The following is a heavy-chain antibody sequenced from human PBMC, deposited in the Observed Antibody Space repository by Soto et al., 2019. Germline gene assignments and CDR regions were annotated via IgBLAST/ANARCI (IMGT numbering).Heavy chain of an antibody. CDR1: EYSFTNHW. D-gene: IGHD6-13*01. CDR2: IYPGDSDT. V-gene: IGHV5-51*01. J-gene: IGHJ6*02. Sequence: PGESLKISCKGSEYSFTNHWIGWVRQMPGKGLEWMGIIYPGDSDTRYSPSFEGQVTISADKSISTAYLQWSSLKASDTAMYYCARTSAAGKYYYGMDVWGQGTTVTVSS. CDR3: ARTSAAGKYYYGMDV.